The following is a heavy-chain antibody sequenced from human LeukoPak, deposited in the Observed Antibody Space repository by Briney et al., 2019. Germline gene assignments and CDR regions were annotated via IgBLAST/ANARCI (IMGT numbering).Heavy chain of an antibody. CDR3: ARVGTIFGVVIIWYFDL. CDR1: GYTFTGYY. CDR2: INPNSGGT. V-gene: IGHV1-2*02. J-gene: IGHJ2*01. D-gene: IGHD3-3*01. Sequence: ASVKVSCKASGYTFTGYYMHWVRQAPGQGLEWMGSINPNSGGTNYAQKFQGRVTMTRDTSISTAYMELSRLRSDDTAVYYCARVGTIFGVVIIWYFDLWGRGTLVTVSS.